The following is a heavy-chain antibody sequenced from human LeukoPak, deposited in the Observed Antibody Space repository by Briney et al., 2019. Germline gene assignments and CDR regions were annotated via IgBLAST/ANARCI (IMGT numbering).Heavy chain of an antibody. CDR1: GGSISSYY. J-gene: IGHJ5*02. CDR2: IYTSGST. CDR3: ARDYPYDFWSGPSFDP. D-gene: IGHD3-3*01. V-gene: IGHV4-4*07. Sequence: SETLSLTCTVSGGSISSYYWSWIRQPAGKGLEWIGRIYTSGSTNYNPSLKSRVTMSVDTSKNQFSLKLSSVTAADTAVYYCARDYPYDFWSGPSFDPWGQGTLVTVSS.